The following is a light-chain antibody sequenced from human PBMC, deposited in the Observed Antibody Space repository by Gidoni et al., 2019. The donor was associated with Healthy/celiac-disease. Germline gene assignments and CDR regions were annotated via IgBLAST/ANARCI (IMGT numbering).Light chain of an antibody. V-gene: IGLV1-47*01. CDR1: SSNIGSNY. J-gene: IGLJ2*01. CDR3: AAWDDSLSAHVV. Sequence: QSVLTQPPSASGTPGQRVTISCSGSSSNIGSNYVYWYQQLPGTAPQLLIYRNNQRPSGFPDRFSGSKSGTSASLAISGLRSEDEADYYCAAWDDSLSAHVVFGGGTKLTV. CDR2: RNN.